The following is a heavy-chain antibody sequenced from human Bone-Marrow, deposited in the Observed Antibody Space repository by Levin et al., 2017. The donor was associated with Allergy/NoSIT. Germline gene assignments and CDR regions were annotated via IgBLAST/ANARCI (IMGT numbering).Heavy chain of an antibody. CDR1: GGTFSSYA. CDR3: ARSYYGSGSYYHFDY. CDR2: IIPIFGTA. J-gene: IGHJ4*02. V-gene: IGHV1-69*01. Sequence: KISCKASGGTFSSYAISWVRQAPGQGLEWMGGIIPIFGTANYAQKFQGRVTITADESTSTAYMELSSLRSEDTAVYYCARSYYGSGSYYHFDYWGQGTLVTVSS. D-gene: IGHD3-10*01.